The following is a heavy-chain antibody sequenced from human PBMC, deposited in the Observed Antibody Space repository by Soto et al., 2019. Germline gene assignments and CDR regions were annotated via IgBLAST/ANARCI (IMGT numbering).Heavy chain of an antibody. V-gene: IGHV4-31*03. CDR1: GGSISSGGYY. Sequence: QVQLQESGPGLVKPSQTLPLTCTVSGGSISSGGYYWSWIRQHPGKGLEWIGYIYYSGSTYYNPSLKSRVTISVDTSKNQFSLKLSSVTAADTAVYYCARDSSSGWYVFDYWGQGTLVTVSS. CDR2: IYYSGST. CDR3: ARDSSSGWYVFDY. J-gene: IGHJ4*02. D-gene: IGHD6-19*01.